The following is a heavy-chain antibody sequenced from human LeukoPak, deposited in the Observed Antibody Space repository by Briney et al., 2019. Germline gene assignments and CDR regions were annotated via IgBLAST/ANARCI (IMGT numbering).Heavy chain of an antibody. V-gene: IGHV4-61*02. CDR1: GGSISSGSYY. J-gene: IGHJ5*02. Sequence: SQTLSLTCTVSGGSISSGSYYWSWIRQPAGKGPEWIGRIYTSGSTNYNPSLKSRVTISVDTSKNQFSLKLSSVTAADTAVYYCARLKWVGATSGLDPWGQGTLVTVSS. CDR2: IYTSGST. CDR3: ARLKWVGATSGLDP. D-gene: IGHD1-26*01.